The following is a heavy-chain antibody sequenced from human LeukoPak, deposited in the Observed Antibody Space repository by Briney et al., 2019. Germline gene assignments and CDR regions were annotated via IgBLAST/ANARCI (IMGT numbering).Heavy chain of an antibody. Sequence: GASVKVSCKASGYTFTSYGISWVRQAPGQGLEWMGWISAYNGNTNYAQKLQGRVTMTTDTSTSTAYMELRTLRSDDTAVYSCARAYSSTAPWSHYYYYMDVWGKGTTVTISS. J-gene: IGHJ6*03. CDR1: GYTFTSYG. V-gene: IGHV1-18*01. CDR3: ARAYSSTAPWSHYYYYMDV. D-gene: IGHD6-13*01. CDR2: ISAYNGNT.